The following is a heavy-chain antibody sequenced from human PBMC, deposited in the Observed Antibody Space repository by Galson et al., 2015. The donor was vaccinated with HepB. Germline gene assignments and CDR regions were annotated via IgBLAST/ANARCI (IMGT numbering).Heavy chain of an antibody. D-gene: IGHD3-3*01. CDR2: IYPGDSDT. J-gene: IGHJ4*02. V-gene: IGHV5-51*01. CDR3: ARQIFDPSWGDNFDY. CDR1: GYSFTSYW. Sequence: QSGAEVKKPGESLKISCKGSGYSFTSYWISWVRQMPGKGLEWMGIIYPGDSDTRYSPSFQGQVTISADKSISTAYLQWSSLKASDTAMYYCARQIFDPSWGDNFDYWGQGTLVTVSS.